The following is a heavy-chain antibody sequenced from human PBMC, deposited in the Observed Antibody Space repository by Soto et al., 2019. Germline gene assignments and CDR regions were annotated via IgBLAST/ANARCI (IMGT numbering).Heavy chain of an antibody. CDR3: AKDQASGQGSCDC. V-gene: IGHV3-30*18. CDR1: GFTFNIYG. CDR2: ISYDVSNQ. J-gene: IGHJ4*01. Sequence: WGSLRLSCAASGFTFNIYGMHWVRQAPDKGLEWVALISYDVSNQYYADSVKGRFTISRDNSKNTLFLQMNSLRADDTAVYYCAKDQASGQGSCDCWGKGNLVTVSS.